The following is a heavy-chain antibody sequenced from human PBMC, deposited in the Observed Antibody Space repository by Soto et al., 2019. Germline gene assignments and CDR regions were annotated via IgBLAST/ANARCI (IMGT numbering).Heavy chain of an antibody. CDR3: ARDGGNGDAVEI. D-gene: IGHD2-15*01. Sequence: ASVKVSCKASGYTFTSYGISWVRQAPGQELERIACISAYNGNTNYAQKLQGRVTMATDTSTSTAYKDLRSLRSADTAVYYYARDGGNGDAVEICGQGTMVKVSS. CDR1: GYTFTSYG. V-gene: IGHV1-18*01. J-gene: IGHJ3*02. CDR2: ISAYNGNT.